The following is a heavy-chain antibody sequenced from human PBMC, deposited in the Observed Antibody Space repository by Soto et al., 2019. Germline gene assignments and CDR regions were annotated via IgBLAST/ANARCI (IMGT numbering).Heavy chain of an antibody. J-gene: IGHJ6*02. CDR1: GFTFRKYV. V-gene: IGHV3-23*01. CDR3: ANAQGFLEWIPQGGLDV. D-gene: IGHD3-3*01. CDR2: LSSTGGST. Sequence: EVQLLESGGGLAQPGGSLRLSCEVSGFTFRKYVMTWVRQAPGKGLEWVSSLSSTGGSTYYADSVKGRFTVSRDNSKKTLFLQMTSLRAEDTAIYSCANAQGFLEWIPQGGLDVWGPGTTVAVSS.